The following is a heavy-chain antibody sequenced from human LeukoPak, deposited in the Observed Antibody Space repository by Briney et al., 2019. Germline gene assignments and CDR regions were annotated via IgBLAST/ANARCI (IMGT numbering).Heavy chain of an antibody. Sequence: GGSLRLSCAASGFTVSTYYMTWVRQAPGKGLECVSVISTSSSSIYYADSVKGRFTISRDNAKNSLYLQMNSLRAEDTAVYYCAREKIFGVSSPHVFDYWGQGTLVTVSS. V-gene: IGHV3-21*01. J-gene: IGHJ4*02. CDR3: AREKIFGVSSPHVFDY. CDR1: GFTVSTYY. CDR2: ISTSSSSI. D-gene: IGHD3-3*01.